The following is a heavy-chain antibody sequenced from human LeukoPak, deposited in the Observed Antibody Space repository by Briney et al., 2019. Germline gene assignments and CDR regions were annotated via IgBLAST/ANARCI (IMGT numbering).Heavy chain of an antibody. CDR3: ATSRSFDH. CDR1: GFTFSDYY. J-gene: IGHJ4*02. CDR2: ISSTGNTI. Sequence: PGGSLRLSCAASGFTFSDYYINWNRQAPGKGLEWVSYISSTGNTIYYADSVKGRFTISRDNAKNSLYLQMNSLRAEDTAVYYCATSRSFDHWGQGTLVTVSS. V-gene: IGHV3-11*04.